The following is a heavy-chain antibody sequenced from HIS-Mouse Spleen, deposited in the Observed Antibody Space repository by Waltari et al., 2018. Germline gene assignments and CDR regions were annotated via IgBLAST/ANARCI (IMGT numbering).Heavy chain of an antibody. V-gene: IGHV2-70*15. CDR2: IDWDDDK. CDR1: GFSPSTSGMF. D-gene: IGHD6-19*01. J-gene: IGHJ4*02. Sequence: QVTLRESGPALVKPTQTLTLTCTFSGFSPSTSGMFVSLIRQPPGKALEWLARIDWDDDKYYSTSLKTRLTISKDTSKNQVVLTMTNMDPVDTATYYCARIAEGYSSGWYAFDYWGQGTLVTVSS. CDR3: ARIAEGYSSGWYAFDY.